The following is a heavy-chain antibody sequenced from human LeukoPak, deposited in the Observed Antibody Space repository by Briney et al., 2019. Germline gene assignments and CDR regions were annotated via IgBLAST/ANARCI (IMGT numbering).Heavy chain of an antibody. CDR3: ARQPGAYFGY. V-gene: IGHV5-51*01. CDR2: IYPSDSDT. D-gene: IGHD7-27*01. J-gene: IGHJ4*02. CDR1: GYTFNTNR. Sequence: GESLRISCKGSGYTFNTNRIGWVRQMPGKGLEWMGIIYPSDSDTRYSPSFQGQVTISADKSINTAYLQWSSLKASGTAMYYCARQPGAYFGYWGQGTLVTVSS.